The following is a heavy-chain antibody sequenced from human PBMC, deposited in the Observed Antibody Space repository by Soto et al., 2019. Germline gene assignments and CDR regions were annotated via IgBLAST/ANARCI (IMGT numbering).Heavy chain of an antibody. Sequence: QITLKEYGPTLVKPTPTLTLTCTFSGFSLSTSGVGVCWIRQPPGKALEWLALIYWDDDKHYSPSLKTRLTVTQDTSKNQVVLTMTNMDPVDTATYYCAHKYDILTGYYRGVISFAYWGQGTLGTISS. CDR1: GFSLSTSGVG. D-gene: IGHD3-9*01. V-gene: IGHV2-5*02. J-gene: IGHJ4*02. CDR2: IYWDDDK. CDR3: AHKYDILTGYYRGVISFAY.